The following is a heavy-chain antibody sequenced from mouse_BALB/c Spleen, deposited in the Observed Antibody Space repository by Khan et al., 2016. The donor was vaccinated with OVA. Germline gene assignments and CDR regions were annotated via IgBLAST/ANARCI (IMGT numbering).Heavy chain of an antibody. Sequence: VKLMESGPGLVAPSQSLSITCTVSGFSFTSNGVSWVRQPPGKGLEWLGVIWGDGSINYHSVLKSRLSISKDNSTSQVFLKLNSLQTDDTATYXCAKLRVFYFDYWGQGTTLTVSS. J-gene: IGHJ2*01. V-gene: IGHV2-3*01. CDR1: GFSFTSNG. CDR2: IWGDGSI. CDR3: AKLRVFYFDY.